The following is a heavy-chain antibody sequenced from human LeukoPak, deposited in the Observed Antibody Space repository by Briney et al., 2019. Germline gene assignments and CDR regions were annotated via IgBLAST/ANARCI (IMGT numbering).Heavy chain of an antibody. J-gene: IGHJ4*02. CDR3: ARARTGGRSPGVVDY. V-gene: IGHV3-21*01. Sequence: GGSLRLSCAASGFTFSSYSMNWVRQAPGKGLEWVSSISSSSSYIYYADSVKGRFTISRDNAKNSLYLQMNSLRAEDTAVYYCARARTGGRSPGVVDYWGQGTLVTVSS. D-gene: IGHD6-19*01. CDR1: GFTFSSYS. CDR2: ISSSSSYI.